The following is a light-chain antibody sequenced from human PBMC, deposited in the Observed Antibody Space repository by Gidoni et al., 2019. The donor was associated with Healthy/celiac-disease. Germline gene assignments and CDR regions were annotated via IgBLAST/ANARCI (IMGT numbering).Light chain of an antibody. Sequence: EIVLTQYPATLSLSPGERATLSCRASQSVSSYLAWYQQKPGQAPRLLIYDASNRATGIPARFSGSGSGTDFTLTISSLEPEDFAVYYCQQRSNWPRTFXXXTKLEIK. V-gene: IGKV3-11*01. CDR2: DAS. CDR3: QQRSNWPRT. J-gene: IGKJ2*01. CDR1: QSVSSY.